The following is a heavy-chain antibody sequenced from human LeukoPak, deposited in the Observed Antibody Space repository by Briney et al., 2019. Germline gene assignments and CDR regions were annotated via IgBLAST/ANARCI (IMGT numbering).Heavy chain of an antibody. CDR2: INPKSGAT. CDR3: AIVLSDGYNRHYAFDS. Sequence: ASVRVSCKPPGYSSSALIIRAGSQAPGQGLEWMGWINPKSGATTYAERFRGRVTMTRDTSVNTVYLELTSLYSDDTAVFYCAIVLSDGYNRHYAFDSWGQGTTLIVS. J-gene: IGHJ3*02. V-gene: IGHV1-2*02. CDR1: GYSSSALI. D-gene: IGHD3-16*01.